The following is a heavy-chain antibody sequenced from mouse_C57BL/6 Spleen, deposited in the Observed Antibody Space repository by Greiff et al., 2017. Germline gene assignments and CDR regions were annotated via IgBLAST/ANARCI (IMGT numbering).Heavy chain of an antibody. D-gene: IGHD4-1*01. CDR2: IYPGDGDT. CDR3: ARDPNWDGDY. CDR1: GYAFSSSW. Sequence: QVQLQQSGPELVKPGASVKISCKASGYAFSSSWMNWVKQRPGKGLEWIGRIYPGDGDTNYNGKFKGKATLTADKSSSTAYMQLSSLTSEDSAVYFCARDPNWDGDYWGQGTTLTVSS. J-gene: IGHJ2*01. V-gene: IGHV1-82*01.